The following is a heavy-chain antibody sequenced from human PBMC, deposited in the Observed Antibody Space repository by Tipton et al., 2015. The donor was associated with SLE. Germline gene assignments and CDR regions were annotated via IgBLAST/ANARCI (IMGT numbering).Heavy chain of an antibody. D-gene: IGHD1-7*01. V-gene: IGHV4-31*03. CDR1: GGAISSGFYY. J-gene: IGHJ2*01. CDR3: AVITGTYGDWYFDL. CDR2: INHSGST. Sequence: TLSLTCTVSGGAISSGFYYWSWIRQPPGKGLEWIGEINHSGSTYYNPSLKSRVTISVDTSKNQFSLKLSSVTAADTAVYYSAVITGTYGDWYFDLWGRGTLVTVSS.